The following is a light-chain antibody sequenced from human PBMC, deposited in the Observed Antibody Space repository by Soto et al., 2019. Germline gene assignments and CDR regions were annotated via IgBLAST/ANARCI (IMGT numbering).Light chain of an antibody. V-gene: IGKV3-11*01. CDR3: QQRYSWLRA. Sequence: EVVVTQSPDTLSLSPGETATLSCRASQSVSSSVAWYQHKPGQSPRLVVYSGYKRAPGIPARFSGSGSGTAFTLTISSLESDDFAIYYCQQRYSWLRAFGPGTKVEVK. CDR1: QSVSSS. J-gene: IGKJ1*01. CDR2: SGY.